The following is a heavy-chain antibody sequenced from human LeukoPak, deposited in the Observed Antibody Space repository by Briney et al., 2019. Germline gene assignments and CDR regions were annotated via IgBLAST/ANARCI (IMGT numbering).Heavy chain of an antibody. CDR2: TSTSSTYI. D-gene: IGHD2-15*01. V-gene: IGHV3-21*01. Sequence: GGSLRLSCAASGFTFSSYSMSWVRQAPGKGLEWVSSTSTSSTYIYYADSVRGRFTISRDNAKNSLYLQMNSLRAEDTAVYYCARGSDTKAFDFDCWGQGTLVTVSS. CDR1: GFTFSSYS. CDR3: ARGSDTKAFDFDC. J-gene: IGHJ4*02.